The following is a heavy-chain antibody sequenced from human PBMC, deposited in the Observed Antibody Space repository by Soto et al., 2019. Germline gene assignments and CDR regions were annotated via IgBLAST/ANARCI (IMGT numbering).Heavy chain of an antibody. D-gene: IGHD6-13*01. V-gene: IGHV1-2*04. J-gene: IGHJ6*02. CDR3: ARAHSSSWYHYYYGMDV. Sequence: SLKVSCKASVYTFTGYYMHWVRQAPGQGLEWMGWINPNSGGTNYAQKFQGWVTMTRDTSIRTAYMELSRLRSDDTAVYYCARAHSSSWYHYYYGMDVWGQGTTVTGSS. CDR1: VYTFTGYY. CDR2: INPNSGGT.